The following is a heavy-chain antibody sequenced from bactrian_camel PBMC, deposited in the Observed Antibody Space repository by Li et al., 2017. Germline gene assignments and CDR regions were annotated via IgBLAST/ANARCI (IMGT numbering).Heavy chain of an antibody. CDR3: AADVGSMSGNCQPNY. V-gene: IGHV3S1*01. Sequence: VQLVESGGDSVQVGGSLRLSCEASGNPASTGWMAWFRQTPGKQREGVAAIYRAGRTTYYADSVKGRFAISQDSAENTLYLQMNSLYADDSAMYYCAADVGSMSGNCQPNYWGQGTQVTVS. J-gene: IGHJ4*01. CDR2: IYRAGRTT. CDR1: GNPASTGW. D-gene: IGHD6*01.